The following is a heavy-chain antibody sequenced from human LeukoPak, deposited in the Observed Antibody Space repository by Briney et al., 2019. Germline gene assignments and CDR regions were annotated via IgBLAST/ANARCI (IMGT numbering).Heavy chain of an antibody. CDR3: AKGMGAAAIPGPADY. CDR2: ISGSGGST. Sequence: GGSLRLSCAASGFTFSSYAMSWVRQAPGKGLEWVSAISGSGGSTYYADSVKGRFTISRDNSKNTLYLQMNSLRAEDTAVHYCAKGMGAAAIPGPADYWGQGTLVTVSS. CDR1: GFTFSSYA. V-gene: IGHV3-23*01. J-gene: IGHJ4*02. D-gene: IGHD2-2*01.